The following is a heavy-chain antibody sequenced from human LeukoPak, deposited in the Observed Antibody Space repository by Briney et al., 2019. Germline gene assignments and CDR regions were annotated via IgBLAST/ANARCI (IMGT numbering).Heavy chain of an antibody. Sequence: GGSLRLSCAASGFTFSDYWMHWVRQAPGKGLVWVSRISSDGSRVTYADSVKGRFTISRDNAKNTLYLQMNSLRAEDTAVYYCARTTEGGYSYGYFYYYYMDVWGKGTTVTISS. V-gene: IGHV3-74*01. J-gene: IGHJ6*03. CDR1: GFTFSDYW. D-gene: IGHD5-18*01. CDR3: ARTTEGGYSYGYFYYYYMDV. CDR2: ISSDGSRV.